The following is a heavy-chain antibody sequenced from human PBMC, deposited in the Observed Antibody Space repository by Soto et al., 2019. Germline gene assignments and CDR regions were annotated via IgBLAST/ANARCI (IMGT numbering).Heavy chain of an antibody. J-gene: IGHJ5*02. CDR2: ISHDGRIE. D-gene: IGHD3-3*01. CDR1: GFTFSTFA. Sequence: QVHLVESGGGVVQPGGSLRLSCAASGFTFSTFALHWVRKAPGEGLEGVALISHDGRIEKYADSVKGRFTISRDNSKNTLYMQMDSLRLEDTGVYYCARDGLPDDFRSGGYWFDPWGQGTQVTVSS. CDR3: ARDGLPDDFRSGGYWFDP. V-gene: IGHV3-30-3*01.